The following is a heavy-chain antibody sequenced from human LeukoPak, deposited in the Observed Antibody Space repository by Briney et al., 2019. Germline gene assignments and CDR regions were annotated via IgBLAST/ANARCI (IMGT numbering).Heavy chain of an antibody. CDR2: INPNSGGT. CDR3: ARDYCSSTSCYPWFDP. Sequence: ASVTVSCKASGYTFTGYYMHWVRQAPGQGLEWMGRINPNSGGTNYAQKFQGRVTMTRATSISTAYMELSRLRSDDTAVYYCARDYCSSTSCYPWFDPWGQGTLVTVSS. J-gene: IGHJ5*02. D-gene: IGHD2-2*01. V-gene: IGHV1-2*06. CDR1: GYTFTGYY.